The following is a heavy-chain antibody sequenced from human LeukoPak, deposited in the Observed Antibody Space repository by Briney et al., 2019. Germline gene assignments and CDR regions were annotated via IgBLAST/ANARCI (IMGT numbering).Heavy chain of an antibody. CDR3: ARDVAMVKVEGDY. V-gene: IGHV3-21*01. CDR1: GFTFSSHA. CDR2: ISSSSSYI. D-gene: IGHD5-18*01. Sequence: GGSLRLSCAASGFTFSSHAMNWVRQAPGKGLEWVSSISSSSSYIYYADSVKGRFTISRDNAKNSLYLQMNSLRAEDTAVYYCARDVAMVKVEGDYWGQGTLVTVSS. J-gene: IGHJ4*02.